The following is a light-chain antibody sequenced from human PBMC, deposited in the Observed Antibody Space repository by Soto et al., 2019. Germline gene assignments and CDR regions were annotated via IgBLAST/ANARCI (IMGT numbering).Light chain of an antibody. CDR2: LGS. CDR1: QSLLHSNGYNF. V-gene: IGKV2-28*01. Sequence: DIVMTQSPLSLPVTPGEPASISCRSSQSLLHSNGYNFLDWYLQKPGQSPQLLIYLGSNRASGVPDRFSGSGSGTDFTLKISRVEAEDVGVYYCMQALQTPPYTFGQGIKLEIK. J-gene: IGKJ2*01. CDR3: MQALQTPPYT.